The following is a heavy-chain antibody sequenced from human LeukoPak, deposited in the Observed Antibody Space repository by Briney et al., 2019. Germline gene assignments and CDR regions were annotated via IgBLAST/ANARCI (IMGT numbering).Heavy chain of an antibody. J-gene: IGHJ4*02. CDR2: ISYDGSIK. Sequence: GRSLRLSCAASGFTFSSYGIHWVRQAPGKGLEWVAVISYDGSIKYYADSVKGRFTISRDNSKNTLYLQMNSLRAEDTAVYYCAREELNSGFDYWGQGTLVTVSS. V-gene: IGHV3-30*03. CDR1: GFTFSSYG. D-gene: IGHD4-23*01. CDR3: AREELNSGFDY.